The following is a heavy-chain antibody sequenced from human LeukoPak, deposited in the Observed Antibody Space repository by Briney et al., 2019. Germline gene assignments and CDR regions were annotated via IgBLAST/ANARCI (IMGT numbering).Heavy chain of an antibody. CDR2: IWFDKNQ. Sequence: PGGSLRLSCAASGFILNDYGMHWVRQAPCKGLEWVADIWFDKNQHFADSVKGRFAISRDNSKNTVYLQINSLRAEDTAVYYCARDRHCVNGVCHSPPGMDVWGQGTTVTVSS. V-gene: IGHV3-33*01. D-gene: IGHD2-8*01. CDR3: ARDRHCVNGVCHSPPGMDV. CDR1: GFILNDYG. J-gene: IGHJ6*02.